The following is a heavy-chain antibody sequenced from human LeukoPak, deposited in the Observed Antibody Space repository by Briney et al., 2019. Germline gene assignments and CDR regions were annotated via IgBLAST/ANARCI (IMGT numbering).Heavy chain of an antibody. CDR3: ARGGVGTYYTEEPSLSWDY. CDR2: IYPGDSDT. Sequence: GESLKISCKGSGYSFTSYWIGWVRQMPGKGLEWMGIIYPGDSDTRYSPSFQGQVTVSADKSISTAYLQWSSLKASDTATYYCARGGVGTYYTEEPSLSWDYWGRGTLVTVSS. D-gene: IGHD3-10*01. CDR1: GYSFTSYW. J-gene: IGHJ4*02. V-gene: IGHV5-51*01.